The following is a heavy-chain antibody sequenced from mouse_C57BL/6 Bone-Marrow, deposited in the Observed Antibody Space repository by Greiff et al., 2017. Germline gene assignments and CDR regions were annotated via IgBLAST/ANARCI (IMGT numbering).Heavy chain of an antibody. J-gene: IGHJ4*01. CDR2: ISSGGSYT. Sequence: EVQGVESGGDLVKPGGSLKLSCAASGFTFSSYGMSWVRQTPDKRLEWVATISSGGSYTYYPDSVKGRFTISRDNAKNTLSLQMSSLKSEDTAMYYCARQNGYYGAMDYWGQGTSVTVSS. V-gene: IGHV5-6*01. CDR3: ARQNGYYGAMDY. CDR1: GFTFSSYG. D-gene: IGHD2-3*01.